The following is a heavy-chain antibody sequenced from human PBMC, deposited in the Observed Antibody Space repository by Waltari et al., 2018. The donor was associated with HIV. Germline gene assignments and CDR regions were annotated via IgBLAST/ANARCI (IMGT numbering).Heavy chain of an antibody. CDR3: ARGRAAAGRYYFDY. J-gene: IGHJ4*02. CDR2: IYYSGST. D-gene: IGHD6-13*01. CDR1: GGSISSSSYY. V-gene: IGHV4-39*01. Sequence: QLQLQESGPGLVKPSETLSLTCTVSGGSISSSSYYWGGIRQPPGKGLEWIGSIYYSGSTYYNPSLKSRVTISVDTSKNQFSLKLSSVTAADTAVYYCARGRAAAGRYYFDYWGQGTLVTVSS.